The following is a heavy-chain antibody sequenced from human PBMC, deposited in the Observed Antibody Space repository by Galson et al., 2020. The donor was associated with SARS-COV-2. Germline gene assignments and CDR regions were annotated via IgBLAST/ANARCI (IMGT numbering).Heavy chain of an antibody. D-gene: IGHD3-10*01. CDR2: IYYSGST. CDR3: AGSGTYSHGPYYYGLDV. CDR1: GGSISDGSYY. V-gene: IGHV4-31*03. J-gene: IGHJ6*04. Sequence: TSETLSLTCSVSGGSISDGSYYWNWIRQHPGTGLEWIGYIYYSGSTHYNPSLKNRVTISIDTSKNQFSLKMRSVTAADTAVYYCAGSGTYSHGPYYYGLDVWGKGTTGAVAS.